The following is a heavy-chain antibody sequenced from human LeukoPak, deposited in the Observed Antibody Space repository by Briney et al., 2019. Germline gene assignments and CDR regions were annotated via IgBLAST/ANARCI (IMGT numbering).Heavy chain of an antibody. CDR2: TYYGSKWYN. CDR3: ARDQTIAAAAPYYYYYGMDV. Sequence: SQTLSLTCAISGDSVSSNSAAWNWIRQSPSKGLEWLGRTYYGSKWYNDYAVSVKSRITINPDTSKNQFSLQLNSVTPEDTAVYYCARDQTIAAAAPYYYYYGMDVWGQGTTVTVSS. J-gene: IGHJ6*02. D-gene: IGHD6-13*01. V-gene: IGHV6-1*01. CDR1: GDSVSSNSAA.